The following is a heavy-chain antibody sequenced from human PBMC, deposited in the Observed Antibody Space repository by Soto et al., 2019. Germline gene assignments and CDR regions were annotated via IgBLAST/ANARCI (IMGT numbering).Heavy chain of an antibody. CDR2: INHSGST. Sequence: SETLSLTCAVYGGSFSGYYWSWIRQPPGKGLEWIGEINHSGSTNYNPSLKSRVTISVDTSKNQFSLKLSSVTAADTAVYYCARGEKWIAVKGAFDIWGQGTMVTVSS. J-gene: IGHJ3*02. V-gene: IGHV4-34*01. CDR3: ARGEKWIAVKGAFDI. D-gene: IGHD2-2*03. CDR1: GGSFSGYY.